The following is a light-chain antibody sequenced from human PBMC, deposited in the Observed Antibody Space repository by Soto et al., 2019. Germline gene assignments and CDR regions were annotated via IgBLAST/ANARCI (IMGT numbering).Light chain of an antibody. V-gene: IGLV3-1*01. CDR3: QAWDSSTVV. Sequence: SYELTQPPSVSVSPGQTASITCSGDKLGDKYACWYQQKPCQSPVLVIYQDSKRPSGIPERFSGSNSGNTANLTVSGTQAMDEADYYCQAWDSSTVVFGGGPKLSVL. J-gene: IGLJ2*01. CDR1: KLGDKY. CDR2: QDS.